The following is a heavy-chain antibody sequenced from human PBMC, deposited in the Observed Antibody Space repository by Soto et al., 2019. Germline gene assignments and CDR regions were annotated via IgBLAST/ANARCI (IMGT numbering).Heavy chain of an antibody. CDR3: ARVRGRFLEWLLNWFDP. CDR1: GGSISSSSYY. Sequence: KPSETLSLTCTVSGGSISSSSYYWGWIRQPPGKGLEWIGSIYYSGSTYYNPSLKSRVTISVDTSKNQFSLKLSSVTAADTAVYYCARVRGRFLEWLLNWFDPWGQGTLVTVSS. D-gene: IGHD3-3*01. J-gene: IGHJ5*02. V-gene: IGHV4-39*01. CDR2: IYYSGST.